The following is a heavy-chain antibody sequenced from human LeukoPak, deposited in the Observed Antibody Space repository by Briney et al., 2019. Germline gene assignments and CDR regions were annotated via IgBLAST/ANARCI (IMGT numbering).Heavy chain of an antibody. V-gene: IGHV4-61*01. Sequence: SETLSLTCTVSGGSISSGSYYWSWIRQPPGKGLEWIGYIYYSGSTNYNPSLKSRVTISVDTSKNQFSLKLSSVTAADTAMYYCARAFGYSSSWKGGSWFDPWGQGTLVTVSS. J-gene: IGHJ5*02. D-gene: IGHD6-13*01. CDR1: GGSISSGSYY. CDR3: ARAFGYSSSWKGGSWFDP. CDR2: IYYSGST.